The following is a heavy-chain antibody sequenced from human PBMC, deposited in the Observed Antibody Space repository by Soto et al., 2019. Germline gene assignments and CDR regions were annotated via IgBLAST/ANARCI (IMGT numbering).Heavy chain of an antibody. CDR3: AKAISAGLVVVIFYYFDY. CDR2: ISGSGGST. CDR1: GFTFSSYA. J-gene: IGHJ4*02. D-gene: IGHD3-22*01. V-gene: IGHV3-23*01. Sequence: HPGGSLRLSCAASGFTFSSYAMSWVRQAPGKGLEWVSAISGSGGSTYYADSVKGRFTISRDNSKNTLYLQMNSLRAEDTAVYYCAKAISAGLVVVIFYYFDYWGQGTLVTVSS.